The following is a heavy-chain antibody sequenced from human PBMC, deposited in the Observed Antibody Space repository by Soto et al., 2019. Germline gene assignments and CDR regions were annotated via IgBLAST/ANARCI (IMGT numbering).Heavy chain of an antibody. J-gene: IGHJ4*02. Sequence: GESLKISCKASEYTFSAYWIAWVRQMPGKGLEWMWIIHPCDSDIRYSPSFRGQVTISADKSITTAYLQWSSLRASDTAMYYCARQDGAANFYLAHWGQGTQVTGSS. CDR2: IHPCDSDI. V-gene: IGHV5-51*01. D-gene: IGHD1-7*01. CDR1: EYTFSAYW. CDR3: ARQDGAANFYLAH.